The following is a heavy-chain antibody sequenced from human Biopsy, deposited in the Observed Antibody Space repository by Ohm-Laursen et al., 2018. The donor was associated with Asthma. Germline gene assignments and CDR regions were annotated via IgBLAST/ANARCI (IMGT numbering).Heavy chain of an antibody. D-gene: IGHD3-3*01. CDR2: GGSYYDGGLK. J-gene: IGHJ4*02. CDR3: ARDVMEWYLPAFDF. V-gene: IGHV3-30-3*01. Sequence: SLRLSCSASRFNFRSYAMHWVRQAPGKGLEWVAVGGSYYDGGLKYYADSVNGRFTVSRDDSKNTLYLQMNSLRPDDTAVYYCARDVMEWYLPAFDFWGQGTLVTVSS. CDR1: RFNFRSYA.